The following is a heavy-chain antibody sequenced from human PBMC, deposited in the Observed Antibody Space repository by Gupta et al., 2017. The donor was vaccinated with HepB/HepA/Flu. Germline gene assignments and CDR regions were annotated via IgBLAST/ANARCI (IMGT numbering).Heavy chain of an antibody. V-gene: IGHV4-59*01. D-gene: IGHD6-19*01. CDR3: AGEAVAGTLDY. CDR1: GGSISSYY. J-gene: IGHJ4*02. Sequence: QVQLQESGPGLVKPSETLSLTCTVSGGSISSYYWSWIRQPPGKGLEWIGYIYYSGSTNYNPSLKSRVTISVDTSKNQFSLKLSSVTAADTAVYYCAGEAVAGTLDYWGQGTLVTVSS. CDR2: IYYSGST.